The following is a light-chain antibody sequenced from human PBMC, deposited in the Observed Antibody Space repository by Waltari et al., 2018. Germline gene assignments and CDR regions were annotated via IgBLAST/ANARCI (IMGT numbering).Light chain of an antibody. Sequence: DIQMTQSPSSLSASVGDRVTITCRASQSISSFLNWYQQKLGKAPKLLIYAASSLQSGVPSRFSGSGSGTDFTLTISSLQPEDFATDYCQQSYSNPLTFGGGTKVEIK. CDR2: AAS. CDR1: QSISSF. V-gene: IGKV1-39*01. CDR3: QQSYSNPLT. J-gene: IGKJ4*01.